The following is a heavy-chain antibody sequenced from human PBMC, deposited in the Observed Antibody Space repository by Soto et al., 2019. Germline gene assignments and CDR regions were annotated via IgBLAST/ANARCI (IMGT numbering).Heavy chain of an antibody. CDR2: IYHSGST. CDR1: SDSISSGNW. CDR3: ARRMAAAGDWYFDL. V-gene: IGHV4-4*02. Sequence: QVQLQESGPGLVKPSGTLSLTCAVSSDSISSGNWWTWVRQPPGKGLEWIGEIYHSGSTNYNPSFESRVTISVDKSKNQFSMNLNSVTAAATAMYYCARRMAAAGDWYFDLWGRGTLVAVSS. J-gene: IGHJ2*01. D-gene: IGHD6-13*01.